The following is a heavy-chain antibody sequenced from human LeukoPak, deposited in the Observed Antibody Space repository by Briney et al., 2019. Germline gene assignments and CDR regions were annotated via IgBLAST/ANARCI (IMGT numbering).Heavy chain of an antibody. D-gene: IGHD5/OR15-5a*01. CDR1: GGSIRSSSYY. J-gene: IGHJ4*02. Sequence: PSETLSLTCTVSGGSIRSSSYYWGWIRQPPGKGLEWIGSIYYRGNSYYSPSLKSRVTISIDTSNNHFSLRLSSVTAADTAVYYCTRRREGSVYRDYWGQGTLVTVSS. CDR2: IYYRGNS. CDR3: TRRREGSVYRDY. V-gene: IGHV4-39*02.